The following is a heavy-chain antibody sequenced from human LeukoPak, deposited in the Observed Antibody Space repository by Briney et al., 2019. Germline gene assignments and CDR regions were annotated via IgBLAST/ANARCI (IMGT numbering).Heavy chain of an antibody. D-gene: IGHD3-22*01. Sequence: ASVKVSCEASGYTFTSYGISWVRQAPGQGLEWMGWISAYNGNTNHAQKLQGRVTMTTDTSTSTAYMELRSLRSDDTAVYYCARDYDSSGYYHGWTEYFQHWGQGTLVTVSS. CDR3: ARDYDSSGYYHGWTEYFQH. CDR1: GYTFTSYG. J-gene: IGHJ1*01. V-gene: IGHV1-18*01. CDR2: ISAYNGNT.